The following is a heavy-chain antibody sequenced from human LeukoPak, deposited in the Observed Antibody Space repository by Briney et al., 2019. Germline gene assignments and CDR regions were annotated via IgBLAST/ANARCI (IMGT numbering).Heavy chain of an antibody. J-gene: IGHJ5*02. D-gene: IGHD2-2*01. CDR1: GGTFSSYA. Sequence: GASVKVSCKASGGTFSSYAISWVRQAPGQGLEWMGGIIPIFGTANYAQKFQGRVTITTDESTSTAYMELSSLRSEDTAVYYCARGDIVVVPAASSYNWFDPWGQGTLVTVSS. CDR2: IIPIFGTA. V-gene: IGHV1-69*05. CDR3: ARGDIVVVPAASSYNWFDP.